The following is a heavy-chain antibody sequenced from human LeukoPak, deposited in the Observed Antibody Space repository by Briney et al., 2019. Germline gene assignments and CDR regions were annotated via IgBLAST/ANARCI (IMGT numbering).Heavy chain of an antibody. CDR1: GFTFTNNF. Sequence: GGSLRLSCAASGFTFTNNFMSWVRQVPGKGLEWVANIKQDGSEKTYADSVRGRFTIFRNNAKDSVYLQMNSLRAEDSAIYYCAREGFYFFDFWGQGTLVTVSS. J-gene: IGHJ4*01. CDR3: AREGFYFFDF. V-gene: IGHV3-7*01. CDR2: IKQDGSEK.